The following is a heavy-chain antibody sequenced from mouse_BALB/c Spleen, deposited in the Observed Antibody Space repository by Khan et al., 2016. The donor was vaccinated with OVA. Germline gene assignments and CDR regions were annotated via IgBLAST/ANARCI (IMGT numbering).Heavy chain of an antibody. CDR3: TIGNYPYYALHY. CDR2: INPNNGGT. V-gene: IGHV1S81*02. CDR1: GYTFTTYW. Sequence: VQLQQSGAELVKPGASLKLSCKASGYTFTTYWMHWVKLRPGQGFEWIGEINPNNGGTNYNEKFKRKATLTVDKSSSTAYMQLSSLTSEDASVYYCTIGNYPYYALHYWGQGTSVTVSS. D-gene: IGHD2-1*01. J-gene: IGHJ4*01.